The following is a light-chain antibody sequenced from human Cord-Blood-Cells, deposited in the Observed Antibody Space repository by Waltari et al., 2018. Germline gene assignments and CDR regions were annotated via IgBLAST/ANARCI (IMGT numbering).Light chain of an antibody. Sequence: QSALTQPASVSGSPGQSITISCTGTSSDVGGYNYVSWYQQHPGKAPKLMIYDVSNRPSGVSNRVSGSKSGNTASLTISGLQAEDEADYYCSSYTSSSTWVFGGGTKLIVL. J-gene: IGLJ3*02. CDR1: SSDVGGYNY. CDR2: DVS. V-gene: IGLV2-14*03. CDR3: SSYTSSSTWV.